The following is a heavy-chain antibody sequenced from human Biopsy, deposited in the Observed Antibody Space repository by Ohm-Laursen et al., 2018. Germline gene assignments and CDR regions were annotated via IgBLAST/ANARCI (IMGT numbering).Heavy chain of an antibody. J-gene: IGHJ3*02. CDR2: FAPENGKT. CDR1: GYTLTELS. V-gene: IGHV1-24*01. D-gene: IGHD6-13*01. Sequence: ASVKVSCKVSGYTLTELSMHWVRQAPGKGLEWMGGFAPENGKTVYAQNFQARVSMTEDTSTDTAYMELRSLRSDDAAVYFCARSLSAIRVYAFDIGGQGTMVTVSS. CDR3: ARSLSAIRVYAFDI.